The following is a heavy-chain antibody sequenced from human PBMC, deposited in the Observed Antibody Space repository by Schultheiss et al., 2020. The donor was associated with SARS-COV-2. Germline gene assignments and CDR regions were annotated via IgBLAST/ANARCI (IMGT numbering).Heavy chain of an antibody. D-gene: IGHD3-10*01. CDR2: ISGSGGST. J-gene: IGHJ6*02. Sequence: GGSLRLSCAASGFTFSSYWMSWVHQAPGKGLEWVSAISGSGGSTYYADSVKGRFTISRDNSRNTLYLQMNSLRAEDTAVYYCARDKGVDYYGSGSYYSEGMDVWGQGTTVTVSS. CDR3: ARDKGVDYYGSGSYYSEGMDV. CDR1: GFTFSSYW. V-gene: IGHV3-23*01.